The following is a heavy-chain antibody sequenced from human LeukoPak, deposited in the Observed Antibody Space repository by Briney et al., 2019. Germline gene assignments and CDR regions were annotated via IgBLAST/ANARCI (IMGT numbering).Heavy chain of an antibody. V-gene: IGHV1-2*02. Sequence: ASVKVSCKASGYTFTGHYMHWVRQAPGQGLEWMGWINPNSGGTNYAQKFQGRVTMTRDTSISTAYMELSRLRSDDTAVYYCARENYYGSGSYLNWFDPWGQGTLVTVSS. CDR3: ARENYYGSGSYLNWFDP. J-gene: IGHJ5*02. CDR1: GYTFTGHY. D-gene: IGHD3-10*01. CDR2: INPNSGGT.